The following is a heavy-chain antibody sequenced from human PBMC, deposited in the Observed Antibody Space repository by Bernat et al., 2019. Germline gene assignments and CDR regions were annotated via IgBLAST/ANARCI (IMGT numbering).Heavy chain of an antibody. Sequence: QVQLQESGPGLVKPSQTLSLTCAVSTLSMRSAYYWVWVRQPPGKGLEWIGSISQSGSTYYSPSIESRVTISIDTSKIQFSLKLTSMTAADTAVYYCAKGPNPYGDHSDVPILWGQGTLVTVSS. D-gene: IGHD4-17*01. CDR3: AKGPNPYGDHSDVPIL. CDR1: TLSMRSAYY. V-gene: IGHV4-38-2*01. J-gene: IGHJ4*02. CDR2: ISQSGST.